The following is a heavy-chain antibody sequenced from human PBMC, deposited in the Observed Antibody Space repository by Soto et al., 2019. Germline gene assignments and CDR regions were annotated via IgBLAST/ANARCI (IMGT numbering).Heavy chain of an antibody. J-gene: IGHJ3*02. V-gene: IGHV1-2*04. D-gene: IGHD2-15*01. CDR2: INPNSGGT. CDR3: ASLGYCSGGSCLDAFDI. Sequence: GLEWMGWINPNSGGTNYAQKFQGWVTMTRDTSISTAYMELSRLRSDDTAVYYCASLGYCSGGSCLDAFDIWGQGTMVTVSS.